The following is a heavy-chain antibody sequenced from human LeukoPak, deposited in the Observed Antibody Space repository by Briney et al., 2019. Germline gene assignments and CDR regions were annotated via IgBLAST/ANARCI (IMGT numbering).Heavy chain of an antibody. Sequence: AETLSLICTVSGGSIRCSSDYWGWIRQAPGKGLEWIGSIYYHENTYYHSSLKSRVTISVDTSKSQFYLKLNSVTAADTAVYFCARRAYSAAYWKHFDYWGQGTLVTVSS. V-gene: IGHV4-39*01. CDR3: ARRAYSAAYWKHFDY. CDR2: IYYHENT. CDR1: GGSIRCSSDY. D-gene: IGHD1-1*01. J-gene: IGHJ4*02.